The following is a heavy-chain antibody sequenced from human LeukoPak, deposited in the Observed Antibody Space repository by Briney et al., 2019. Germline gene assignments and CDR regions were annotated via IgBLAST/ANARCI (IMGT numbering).Heavy chain of an antibody. CDR2: IGATGGTT. CDR1: GFTFSSFA. D-gene: IGHD6-13*01. V-gene: IGHV3-23*01. J-gene: IGHJ6*02. CDR3: AKRIGAAGSKYGMDV. Sequence: GGSLRLSCAASGFTFSSFAMNWVRQAPGKGLGWVSIIGATGGTTLYADSVKGRFTISRDNSKNTLYLQMNSLRAEDTAVYYCAKRIGAAGSKYGMDVWGQGTTVTVSS.